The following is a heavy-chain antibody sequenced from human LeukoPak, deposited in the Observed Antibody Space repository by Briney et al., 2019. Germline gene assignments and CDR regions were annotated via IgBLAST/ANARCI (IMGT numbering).Heavy chain of an antibody. J-gene: IGHJ4*02. CDR2: INPNNSAT. CDR3: AREEVHGSGSYYSY. Sequence: ASVKVSCKASGYTFTGNYMHWVRQAPGQGLEWMGWINPNNSATNYAQRFQGRVTMTGDTSISTAYMELSRLRSGDTAVYYCAREEVHGSGSYYSYWGQGTLVTVSS. V-gene: IGHV1-2*02. CDR1: GYTFTGNY. D-gene: IGHD3-10*01.